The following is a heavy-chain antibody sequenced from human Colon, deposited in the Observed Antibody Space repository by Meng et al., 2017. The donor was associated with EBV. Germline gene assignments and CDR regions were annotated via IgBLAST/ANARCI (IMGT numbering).Heavy chain of an antibody. D-gene: IGHD3-10*01. CDR1: GDSFATVRYY. CDR3: ARVSGRSFDP. Sequence: VQLPGPGPGLVNPSETLSLPCTVPGDSFATVRYYWSWIRQPPGKGLVWIAYIYYIGGTNYNPSLKSRLTISLDTSKNQFSLSLRSVTAADTAVYYCARVSGRSFDPWGQGTLVTVSS. V-gene: IGHV4-61*01. CDR2: IYYIGGT. J-gene: IGHJ5*02.